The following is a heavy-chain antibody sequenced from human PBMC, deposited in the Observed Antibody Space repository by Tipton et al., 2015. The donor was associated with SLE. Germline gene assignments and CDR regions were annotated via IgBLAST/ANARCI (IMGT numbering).Heavy chain of an antibody. V-gene: IGHV3-53*01. D-gene: IGHD3-9*01. CDR2: IYSGGST. Sequence: GSLRLSCITSGFSFSAYWMSWVRQAPGKGLEWVSIIYSGGSTYYTDSVEGRFTISRDNSKNSLYLQMNSLRAEDTAVYYCAKLPVFSAPQSDSWGQGTLVTVSS. J-gene: IGHJ4*02. CDR1: GFSFSAYW. CDR3: AKLPVFSAPQSDS.